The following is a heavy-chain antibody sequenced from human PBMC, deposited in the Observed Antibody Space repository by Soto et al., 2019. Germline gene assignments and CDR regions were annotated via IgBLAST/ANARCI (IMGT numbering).Heavy chain of an antibody. CDR3: VRFRTGATNLGSFDI. CDR2: INTSKGYT. CDR1: GYNINISR. D-gene: IGHD1-26*01. V-gene: IGHV1-18*04. Sequence: VQLVQSGAEVKKPGASVQVSCKASGYNINISRLCWVRLAPGQGLEWMGWINTSKGYTRYAQKFQGRVTMTTETSSNSAYMELTSLRSDDTAHYYCVRFRTGATNLGSFDIWGQGTMVTVSS. J-gene: IGHJ3*02.